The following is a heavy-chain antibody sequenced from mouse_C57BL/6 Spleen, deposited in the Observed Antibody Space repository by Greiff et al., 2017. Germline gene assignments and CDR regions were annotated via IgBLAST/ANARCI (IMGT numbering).Heavy chain of an antibody. Sequence: QVQLQQSGAELVRPGSSVKLSCKASGYTFTSYWMDWVKQRPGQGLEWIGYIYPSASDTNYNQKFKDKATLTVDKSSSTAYMQISSLTSEDSAVYYCAREGYCSSSSYGYFDVWGTGTTVTVSS. CDR1: GYTFTSYW. V-gene: IGHV1-61*01. CDR3: AREGYCSSSSYGYFDV. J-gene: IGHJ1*03. D-gene: IGHD1-1*01. CDR2: IYPSASDT.